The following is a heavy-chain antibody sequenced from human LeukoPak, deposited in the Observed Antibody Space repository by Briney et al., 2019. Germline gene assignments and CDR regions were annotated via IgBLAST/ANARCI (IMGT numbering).Heavy chain of an antibody. D-gene: IGHD7-27*01. CDR3: ARAPSDWGATNWFDP. CDR1: GGSVSAYY. Sequence: SETLSLTCTVSGGSVSAYYWNWIRQPPGKGLEWIGFIYRSGITSYNPSLKSRVTISIDTSKNDFSLNLTSVTAADTAVYYCARAPSDWGATNWFDPWGNGTLVTVSS. V-gene: IGHV4-59*02. CDR2: IYRSGIT. J-gene: IGHJ5*02.